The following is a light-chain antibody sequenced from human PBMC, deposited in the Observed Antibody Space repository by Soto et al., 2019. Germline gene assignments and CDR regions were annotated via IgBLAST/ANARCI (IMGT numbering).Light chain of an antibody. CDR1: SSNIGAGYD. J-gene: IGLJ2*01. CDR3: QSYDSSLGSQVV. CDR2: GNT. Sequence: QSVLTQPPSVSGAPGQRVTISCTGNSSNIGAGYDVHWYQQVPGTAPKLLIYGNTNRPSGVPDRFSGSKSGTSASLAITGLQAEDEADYHCQSYDSSLGSQVVFGGGTKLTV. V-gene: IGLV1-40*01.